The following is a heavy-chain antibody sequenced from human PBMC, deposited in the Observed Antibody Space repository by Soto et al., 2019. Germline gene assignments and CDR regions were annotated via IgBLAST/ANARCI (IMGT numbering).Heavy chain of an antibody. CDR2: ISYDGSNK. J-gene: IGHJ4*02. CDR1: GFTFSSYA. Sequence: QVQLVESGGGVVQPGRSPRLSCAASGFTFSSYAMHWVRQAPGKGLEWVTVISYDGSNKYYADSVKGRFTISRDNSKNTLYLQMNSLRAEDTAVYYCARDRLDVVVPAAILAYWGQGTLVTVSS. CDR3: ARDRLDVVVPAAILAY. V-gene: IGHV3-30-3*01. D-gene: IGHD2-2*02.